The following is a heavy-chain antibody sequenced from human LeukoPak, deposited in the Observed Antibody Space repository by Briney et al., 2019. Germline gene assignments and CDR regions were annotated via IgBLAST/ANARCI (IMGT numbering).Heavy chain of an antibody. V-gene: IGHV4-4*07. Sequence: SETLSLTCTVSGGSISSYYWSWIRQPAGKGLEWIGRIYTSGSTNYNPSLKSRVTMSVDTSKNQFSLKLSSVTAADTAVYYCTRDCSSTSCYRYYFDYWGQGTLVTVSS. D-gene: IGHD2-2*01. J-gene: IGHJ4*02. CDR1: GGSISSYY. CDR2: IYTSGST. CDR3: TRDCSSTSCYRYYFDY.